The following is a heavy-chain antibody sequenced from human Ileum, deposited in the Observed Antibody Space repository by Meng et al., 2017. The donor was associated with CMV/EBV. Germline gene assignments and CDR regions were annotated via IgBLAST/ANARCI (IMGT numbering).Heavy chain of an antibody. CDR1: GCPISGYY. CDR2: MYSSGST. J-gene: IGHJ6*02. Sequence: AETLSLTCNGSGCPISGYYWSWIRQAPGKGLEWIGYMYSSGSTNYDPSLKGRVTMSGDTSKNQFSLNLSAVSAEDTAVYFGARETDYYCLDVWGQGTTVTVSS. D-gene: IGHD2-21*02. CDR3: ARETDYYCLDV. V-gene: IGHV4-59*01.